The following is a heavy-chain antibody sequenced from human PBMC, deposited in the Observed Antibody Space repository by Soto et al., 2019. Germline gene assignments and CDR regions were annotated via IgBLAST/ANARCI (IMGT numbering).Heavy chain of an antibody. CDR1: GGSISDYY. CDR2: VNDRWGS. V-gene: IGHV4-59*08. CDR3: VPQGYGALLGLVDV. J-gene: IGHJ6*02. D-gene: IGHD1-26*01. Sequence: SETLSLTCTVSGGSISDYYWAWIRLPPGKGLEWIGYVNDRWGSHYNPSLKSRVAISLDTSKRQFSLKMTSVTAADTAVYCCVPQGYGALLGLVDVWTQGTTVTVSS.